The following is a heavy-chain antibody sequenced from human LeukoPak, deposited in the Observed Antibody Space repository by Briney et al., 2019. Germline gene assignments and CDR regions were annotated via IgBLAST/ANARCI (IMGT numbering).Heavy chain of an antibody. CDR3: ARAETTLLLNY. CDR1: GYSFTNYG. D-gene: IGHD4-11*01. J-gene: IGHJ4*02. V-gene: IGHV1-18*01. CDR2: ISAHNGNT. Sequence: GASVMVSCKASGYSFTNYGIIWVRQTPGQGLQWMGWISAHNGNTNYAQKLQGRVTLTTDTSTSTVYMELRSLTSDDTAVYYCARAETTLLLNYWGQGTLVTVSS.